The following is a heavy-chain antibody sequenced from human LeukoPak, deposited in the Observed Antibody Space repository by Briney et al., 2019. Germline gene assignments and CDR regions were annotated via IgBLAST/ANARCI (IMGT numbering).Heavy chain of an antibody. Sequence: ASVKVSCKASGYTFTGYYMHWVRQAPGQGLEWMGWINPNSGGTNYAQKFQGRVTMTRDTSISTAYMELSRLRSDDTAVYYRARPPGYSYGNWFDPWGQGTLVTVSS. CDR3: ARPPGYSYGNWFDP. CDR2: INPNSGGT. J-gene: IGHJ5*02. V-gene: IGHV1-2*02. CDR1: GYTFTGYY. D-gene: IGHD5-18*01.